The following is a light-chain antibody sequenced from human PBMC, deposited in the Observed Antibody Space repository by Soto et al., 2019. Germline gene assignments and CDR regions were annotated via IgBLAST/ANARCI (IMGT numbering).Light chain of an antibody. CDR1: QSVSTN. J-gene: IGKJ5*01. V-gene: IGKV3-15*01. CDR2: GAS. CDR3: QPYNNWPPFT. Sequence: EIVMTQSPATLSVSPGERAILSCRASQSVSTNLGWYQQKPGQAPRLLIFGASTRATGIPARFSGSGSGTEFTLTLSSLQSEDSAVYYCQPYNNWPPFTFGQGTRLEIK.